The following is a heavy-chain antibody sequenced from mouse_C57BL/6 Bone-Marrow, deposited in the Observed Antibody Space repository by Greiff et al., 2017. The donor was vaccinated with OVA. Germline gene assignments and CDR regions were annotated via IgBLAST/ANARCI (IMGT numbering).Heavy chain of an antibody. J-gene: IGHJ4*01. CDR1: GYTFTSYW. D-gene: IGHD1-1*01. V-gene: IGHV1-74*01. Sequence: VQLQQPGAELVKPGASVKVSCKASGYTFTSYWMHWVKQRPGQGLEWIGRIHPSDSDTNYNQKFKGKATLTVDNSSSTAYMQLSSLTSEDSAVYYCAIWGLYYCSSYDYAMDYWGQGTSVTVSS. CDR2: IHPSDSDT. CDR3: AIWGLYYCSSYDYAMDY.